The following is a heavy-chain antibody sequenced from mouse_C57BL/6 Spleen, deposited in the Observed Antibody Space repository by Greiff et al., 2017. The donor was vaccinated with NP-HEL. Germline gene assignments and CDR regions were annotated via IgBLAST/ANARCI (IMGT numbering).Heavy chain of an antibody. Sequence: QVQLKQSGAELVRPGASVTLSCKASGYTFTDYEMHWVKQTPVHGLEWIGAIDPETGGTAYNQKFKGKAILTADKSSSTAYMELRSLTSEDSAVYYCTRISAVTTVVGAMDYWGQGTSVTVSS. J-gene: IGHJ4*01. D-gene: IGHD1-1*01. V-gene: IGHV1-15*01. CDR2: IDPETGGT. CDR3: TRISAVTTVVGAMDY. CDR1: GYTFTDYE.